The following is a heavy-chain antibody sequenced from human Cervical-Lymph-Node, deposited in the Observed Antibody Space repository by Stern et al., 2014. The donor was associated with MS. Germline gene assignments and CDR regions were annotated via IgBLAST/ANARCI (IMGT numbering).Heavy chain of an antibody. CDR2: ISTYNGTP. V-gene: IGHV1-18*01. D-gene: IGHD6-6*01. CDR1: GYNFTNYG. CDR3: AREAAARAFDF. Sequence: VQLVESGAEVKKPGASVKVSCRASGYNFTNYGITWVRQAPGQGLEWMGWISTYNGTPTYAQKFQGRVTMTTDTATNTAYLELRSLTQDDTAVFYCAREAAARAFDFWGQGTLVTVSS. J-gene: IGHJ4*02.